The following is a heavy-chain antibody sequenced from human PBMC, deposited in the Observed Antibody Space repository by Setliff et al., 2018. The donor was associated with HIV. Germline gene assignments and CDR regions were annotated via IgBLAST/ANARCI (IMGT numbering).Heavy chain of an antibody. V-gene: IGHV1-24*01. CDR3: ARGVYSGYEP. Sequence: ASVKVSCKVSGYTLSELSMHWVRQAAGEGLEWMGGFDPEDGETIYAEKFQGRVTMTEDTATETAYMALSSLRSEDTAVYYCARGVYSGYEPWGQGTLVTVSS. D-gene: IGHD5-12*01. CDR1: GYTLSELS. CDR2: FDPEDGET. J-gene: IGHJ5*02.